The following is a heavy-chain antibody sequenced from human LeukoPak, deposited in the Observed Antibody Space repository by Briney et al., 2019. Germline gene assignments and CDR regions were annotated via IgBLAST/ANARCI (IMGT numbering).Heavy chain of an antibody. CDR2: IYHSGST. CDR1: GGSFSGYY. Sequence: KPSETLSLTCAVYGGSFSGYYWSWIRQPPGKGLEWIGYIYHSGSTYYNPSLKSRVTISVDRSKNQFSLKLSSVTAADTAVYYCARVYYYGSGSQFDYWGQGTLVTVSS. CDR3: ARVYYYGSGSQFDY. D-gene: IGHD3-10*01. J-gene: IGHJ4*02. V-gene: IGHV4-34*01.